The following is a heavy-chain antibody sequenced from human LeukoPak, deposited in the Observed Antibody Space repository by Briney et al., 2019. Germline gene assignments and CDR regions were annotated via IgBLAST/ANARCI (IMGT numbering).Heavy chain of an antibody. J-gene: IGHJ4*02. Sequence: SETLSLTSTISLGCIGIFYWGWIWQTPRGNLGWIWQESVFVSDSDSKTVGDNDNTNYNPSLKSRVTISLDTSKKQVSLNLRTVTAADTAVYFCARGVTTFFDHWGQGVLVAVSS. CDR2: VGDNDNT. CDR1: LGCIGIFY. D-gene: IGHD4-17*01. V-gene: IGHV4-59*01. CDR3: ARGVTTFFDH.